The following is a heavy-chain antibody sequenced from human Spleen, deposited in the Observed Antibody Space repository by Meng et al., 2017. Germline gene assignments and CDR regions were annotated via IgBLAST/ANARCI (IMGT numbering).Heavy chain of an antibody. CDR3: AKDLSGSIDY. CDR1: GNTFTGYS. CDR2: INPDSGT. Sequence: QVQLVQSGAEVKKPGASVKVSCKASGNTFTGYSMHWIRQAPGQGLEWMGRINPDSGTKYAQRFKGRVTLTWDTSISTAYMDLSSLRSDDTAMYYCAKDLSGSIDYWGQGTLVTVSS. D-gene: IGHD2/OR15-2a*01. V-gene: IGHV1-2*06. J-gene: IGHJ4*02.